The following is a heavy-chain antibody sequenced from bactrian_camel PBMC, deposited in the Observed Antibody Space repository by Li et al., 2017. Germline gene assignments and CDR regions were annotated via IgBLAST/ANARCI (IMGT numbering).Heavy chain of an antibody. Sequence: QVQLVESGGESVQAGGSLRLSCRTSRRVYSGYCMGWFRQAPGKKREAIAITDSDDRDGVSYAPSVKGRFTFSRDNAKNTVYLQMNSLKSEDTALYYCTTSPHMAVWGQGTQVTVS. D-gene: IGHD1*01. J-gene: IGHJ4*01. V-gene: IGHV3S53*01. CDR1: RRVYSGYC. CDR3: TTSPHMAV. CDR2: TDSDDRDGV.